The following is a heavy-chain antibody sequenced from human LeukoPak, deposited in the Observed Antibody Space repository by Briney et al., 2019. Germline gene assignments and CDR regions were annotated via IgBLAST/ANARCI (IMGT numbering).Heavy chain of an antibody. CDR1: GLTFSNYG. CDR2: IRYDGNKK. D-gene: IGHD6-13*01. Sequence: GGSLRLSCAASGLTFSNYGMHWVRQAPGKGLEWVAFIRYDGNKKYYADSVKGRFTISRDNAKNTLYLQMNSLRAEDTAVYYCARTGYVVDYWGQGTLVTVSS. J-gene: IGHJ4*02. V-gene: IGHV3-30*02. CDR3: ARTGYVVDY.